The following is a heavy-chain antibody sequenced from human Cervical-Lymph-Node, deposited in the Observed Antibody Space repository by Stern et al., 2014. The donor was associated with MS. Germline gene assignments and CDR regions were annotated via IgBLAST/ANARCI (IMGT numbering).Heavy chain of an antibody. CDR3: MGVGDAMHV. Sequence: VQLVESGGGVVQPGRSLTLSCAASGFSLSNSGMHWVRQAPGKGLAWVAVIPVVVGSKKYGDSLQGRFSLSRDTSNNPLLLQMNSLRPEDTAVYYCMGVGDAMHVWGQGTTVIVSS. V-gene: IGHV3-30*03. J-gene: IGHJ6*02. CDR2: IPVVVGSK. CDR1: GFSLSNSG.